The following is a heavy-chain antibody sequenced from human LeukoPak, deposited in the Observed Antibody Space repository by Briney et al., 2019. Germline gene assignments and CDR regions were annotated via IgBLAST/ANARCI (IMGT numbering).Heavy chain of an antibody. J-gene: IGHJ6*03. D-gene: IGHD1-26*01. CDR2: IYYSGST. CDR3: ARDGRELPYYYYYMDV. V-gene: IGHV4-59*01. CDR1: GGSISSYY. Sequence: SETLSLTCTVSGGSISSYYWSWIRQPPGKGLEWIGYIYYSGSTNYNPSLKSRVTISVDTSKNQFSLKLSSVTAADMAVYYCARDGRELPYYYYYMDVWGKGTTVTVSS.